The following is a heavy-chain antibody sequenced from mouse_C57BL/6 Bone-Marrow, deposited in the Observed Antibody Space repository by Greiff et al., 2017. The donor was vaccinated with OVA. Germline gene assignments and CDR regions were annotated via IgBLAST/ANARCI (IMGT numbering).Heavy chain of an antibody. CDR1: GYTFTNYW. CDR3: ARLLRGVFDY. D-gene: IGHD1-1*01. V-gene: IGHV1-63*01. J-gene: IGHJ2*01. CDR2: IYPGGGYT. Sequence: QVQLQQSGAELVRPGTSVKMSCKASGYTFTNYWIGWAKQRPGHGLEWIGDIYPGGGYTNYNEKFKGKATLTADKSSSTAYMQFSSLTSEDSAVYYCARLLRGVFDYWGQGTTLTVSS.